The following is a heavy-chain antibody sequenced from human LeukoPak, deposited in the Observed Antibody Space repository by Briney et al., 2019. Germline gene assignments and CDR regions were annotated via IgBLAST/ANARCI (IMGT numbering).Heavy chain of an antibody. CDR1: GGSISSGGYY. D-gene: IGHD1-26*01. V-gene: IGHV4-31*03. Sequence: SQTLSLTCTVSGGSISSGGYYWSWIRQHPGKGLEWIGYIYYSGSTYYNPSLKSRVTISVDTSKNQFSLKLSSVTAADTAVYYCARNEDLVGATIAYFQHWGQGTLVTVSS. J-gene: IGHJ1*01. CDR3: ARNEDLVGATIAYFQH. CDR2: IYYSGST.